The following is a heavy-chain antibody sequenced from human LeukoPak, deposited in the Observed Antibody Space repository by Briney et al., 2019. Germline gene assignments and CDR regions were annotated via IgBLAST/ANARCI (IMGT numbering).Heavy chain of an antibody. CDR2: ISSENTI. CDR1: GFTFSSYS. CDR3: ARVSIGWYHFDY. Sequence: RAGGSLRLSCAASGFTFSSYSMNWVRQAPGKGLEWVSYISSENTIHYADSVKGRFTVPRDNAKNTLYLQMNSLRAEDTAVYYCARVSIGWYHFDYWGQGTLVTVSS. V-gene: IGHV3-48*04. D-gene: IGHD6-19*01. J-gene: IGHJ4*02.